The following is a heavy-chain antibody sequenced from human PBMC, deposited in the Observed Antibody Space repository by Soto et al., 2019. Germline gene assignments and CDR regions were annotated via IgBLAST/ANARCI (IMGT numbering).Heavy chain of an antibody. CDR3: AKEGSSIAAPLAAFDL. J-gene: IGHJ3*01. V-gene: IGHV3-30*18. CDR2: IAYDGSNN. CDR1: GFTFSSYG. D-gene: IGHD6-6*01. Sequence: QVQLVESGGGVVQPGRSLRLSCAASGFTFSSYGMHWVRQAPGKGLAWVAVIAYDGSNNYYADSVKGRFTISRDNSKNTLYLQMTSRRADDKAVYYCAKEGSSIAAPLAAFDLWGQGTMVTVSS.